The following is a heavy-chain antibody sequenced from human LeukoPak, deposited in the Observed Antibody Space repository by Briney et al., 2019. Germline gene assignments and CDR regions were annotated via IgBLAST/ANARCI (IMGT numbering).Heavy chain of an antibody. J-gene: IGHJ4*02. CDR3: ARHGRRMVRGNYYFDY. D-gene: IGHD3-10*01. Sequence: TSETLSLTCTVSGDSISSSSYYWDWIRQPPGKGLEWIGSIYYSGSTYYNPSLKSRVTISVDTSKNQFSLKLTSVTAADTAVYYCARHGRRMVRGNYYFDYWGQGTLVTVSS. CDR2: IYYSGST. V-gene: IGHV4-39*01. CDR1: GDSISSSSYY.